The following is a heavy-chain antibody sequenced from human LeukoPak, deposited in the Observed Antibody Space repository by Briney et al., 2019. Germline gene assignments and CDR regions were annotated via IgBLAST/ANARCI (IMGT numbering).Heavy chain of an antibody. CDR2: IIPIFGTA. J-gene: IGHJ5*02. D-gene: IGHD6-19*01. CDR1: GGTFSSYG. V-gene: IGHV1-69*13. CDR3: ARGAVAGTLRDRFDP. Sequence: SAKASCKASGGTFSSYGISWVRQAPGQGLEWMGGIIPIFGTADYAQKFQGRVTITADESTSTAYMELSSLRSEDTAVYYCARGAVAGTLRDRFDPWGQGTLVTVSS.